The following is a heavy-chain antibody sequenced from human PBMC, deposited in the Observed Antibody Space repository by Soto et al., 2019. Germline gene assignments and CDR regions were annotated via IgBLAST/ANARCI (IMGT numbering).Heavy chain of an antibody. CDR2: VWDDGSKK. CDR1: GFTFSNYG. Sequence: GGSLRLSCAASGFTFSNYGMHWVRQAPGKGLEWVAVVWDDGSKKYYGDSVKGRFTIARDNSKNTLYLQMDSLRDEDAAVYYCARPPVPKIYWYFDLWGRGTLVTVSS. J-gene: IGHJ2*01. CDR3: ARPPVPKIYWYFDL. V-gene: IGHV3-33*01. D-gene: IGHD6-6*01.